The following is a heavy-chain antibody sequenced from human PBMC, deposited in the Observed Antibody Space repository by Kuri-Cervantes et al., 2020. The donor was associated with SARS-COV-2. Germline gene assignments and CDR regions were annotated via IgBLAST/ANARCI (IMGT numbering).Heavy chain of an antibody. J-gene: IGHJ4*02. CDR1: RFILASYG. CDR3: ARATPYYYDSSGYKGYFDY. CDR2: IWSDVSNN. D-gene: IGHD3-22*01. Sequence: CRSPASLASRFILASYGMHWVRQAPGKGREWVAVIWSDVSNNYYGDSVKGRFTISRDNCKNTLYLQMNSLRAEDTAVYYCARATPYYYDSSGYKGYFDYWGQGTLVTVSS. V-gene: IGHV3-33*01.